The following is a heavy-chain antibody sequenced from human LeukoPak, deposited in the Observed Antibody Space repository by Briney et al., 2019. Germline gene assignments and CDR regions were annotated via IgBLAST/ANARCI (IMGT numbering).Heavy chain of an antibody. Sequence: SVKVSCKASGGTFSSYAISWVRQAPGQGLEWMGRIIPIFGTANYAQKFQGRVTITTDESTSTAYMELSSLRSEDTAVYYCAREYYYDSSGYHDAFDIWGQGTMVTVSS. CDR3: AREYYYDSSGYHDAFDI. D-gene: IGHD3-22*01. J-gene: IGHJ3*02. CDR1: GGTFSSYA. V-gene: IGHV1-69*05. CDR2: IIPIFGTA.